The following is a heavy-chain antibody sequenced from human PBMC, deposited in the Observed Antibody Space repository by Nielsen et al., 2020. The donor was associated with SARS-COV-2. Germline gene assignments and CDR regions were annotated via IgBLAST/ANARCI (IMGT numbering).Heavy chain of an antibody. CDR1: GFTFDDYG. CDR3: ARVILYDSSGYYSSYWYFDL. V-gene: IGHV3-20*01. D-gene: IGHD3-22*01. J-gene: IGHJ2*01. Sequence: GESLKISCAASGFTFDDYGMSWVRQAPGKGLEWVSGINWNGGSTGYADSVKGRFTISRDNAKNSLYLQMNSLRAEDTALYHCARVILYDSSGYYSSYWYFDLWGRGTLVTVSS. CDR2: INWNGGST.